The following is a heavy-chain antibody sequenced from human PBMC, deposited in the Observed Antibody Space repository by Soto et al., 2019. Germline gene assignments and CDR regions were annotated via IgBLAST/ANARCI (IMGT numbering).Heavy chain of an antibody. J-gene: IGHJ5*01. V-gene: IGHV4-31*03. CDR1: GGSISSDSYS. CDR2: IYHTGST. CDR3: AREAAARIERWFDS. D-gene: IGHD6-6*01. Sequence: PSETLSLTCTVSGGSISSDSYSWTWIRQHPGKGLEWIGYIYHTGSTHYNPSLKSRATISVDTPKNQFSLKLSSVTAADTAVYYCAREAAARIERWFDSWGQGTLVTVSS.